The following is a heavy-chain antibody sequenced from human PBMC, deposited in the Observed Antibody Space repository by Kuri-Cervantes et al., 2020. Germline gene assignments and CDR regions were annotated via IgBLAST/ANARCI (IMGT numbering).Heavy chain of an antibody. V-gene: IGHV3-48*04. CDR3: AREGSSGWYGYYYYYMDV. J-gene: IGHJ6*03. CDR2: ISSSGSTI. Sequence: GESLKISCAASGFSFNSYRMSWVRQAPGKGLEWASYISSSGSTIYYADSVKGRFTISRDNAKNSLYLQMNSLRAEDTAAYYCAREGSSGWYGYYYYYMDVWGKGTTVTVSS. D-gene: IGHD6-19*01. CDR1: GFSFNSYR.